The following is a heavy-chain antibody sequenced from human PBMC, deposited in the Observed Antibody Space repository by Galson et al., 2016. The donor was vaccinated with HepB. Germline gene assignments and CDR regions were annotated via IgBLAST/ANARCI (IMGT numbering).Heavy chain of an antibody. Sequence: SETLSLTCTVSGDSIGSHYWSWIRQPPGGGLEWIACLSNNGRTTYNSSLKSRVTISGDTSNSQISLRLTSVTAADTAVYYCARKGQLQLHGFDFWGQGALVMVSS. CDR1: GDSIGSHY. D-gene: IGHD5-24*01. V-gene: IGHV4-59*11. CDR2: LSNNGRT. CDR3: ARKGQLQLHGFDF. J-gene: IGHJ4*02.